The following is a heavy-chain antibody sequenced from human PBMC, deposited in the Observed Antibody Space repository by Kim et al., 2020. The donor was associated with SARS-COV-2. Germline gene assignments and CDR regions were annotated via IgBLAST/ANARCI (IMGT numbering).Heavy chain of an antibody. CDR1: GFIVSANY. V-gene: IGHV3-53*01. CDR3: ATNLGGTYNSA. Sequence: GGSLRLSCAVSGFIVSANYMSWVRQAPGKGLEWVSVIYGDDSTYYADSVKGRFTISRDNSKNTVYLQMTSLRAEDTAVYYCATNLGGTYNSAWGQGTLVTVPS. CDR2: IYGDDST. D-gene: IGHD3-16*01. J-gene: IGHJ5*02.